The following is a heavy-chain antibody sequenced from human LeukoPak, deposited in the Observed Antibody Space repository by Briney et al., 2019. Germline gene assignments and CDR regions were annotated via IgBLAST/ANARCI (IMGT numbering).Heavy chain of an antibody. V-gene: IGHV3-15*01. D-gene: IGHD1-26*01. CDR3: TTEYSGSFSN. J-gene: IGHJ4*02. CDR2: FKSKTNGGTT. Sequence: PGGSLRLSCAASGCTVSDAWMNWVREVPGKGLEWIGLFKSKTNGGTTDYAAPVKGRFTMSRDDSKNTLYLQMNSLKTEDTAMYYCTTEYSGSFSNWGQGIPVTVSS. CDR1: GCTVSDAW.